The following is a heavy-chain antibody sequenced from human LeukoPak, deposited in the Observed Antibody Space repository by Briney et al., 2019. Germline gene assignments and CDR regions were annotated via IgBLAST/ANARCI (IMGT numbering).Heavy chain of an antibody. CDR3: AGDCSSTTCPKLDY. V-gene: IGHV4-31*03. CDR1: GASISSGGYY. CDR2: IYYSGSTS. D-gene: IGHD2-2*01. Sequence: SQTLSLTCTVSGASISSGGYYWSWVRQHPGKGLEWIGYIYYSGSTSYYNPSLKSRVTISVDTSKNQFSLRLSSATAADTAVYYCAGDCSSTTCPKLDYWGQGTLVTVSS. J-gene: IGHJ4*02.